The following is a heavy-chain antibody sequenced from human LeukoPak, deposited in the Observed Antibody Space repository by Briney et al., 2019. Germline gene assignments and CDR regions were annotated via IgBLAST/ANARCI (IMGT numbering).Heavy chain of an antibody. D-gene: IGHD3-16*01. CDR2: IIPILGIA. CDR3: ARHMITFGGFFDY. Sequence: SVKVSCKASGDTLSSYAISWVRQAPGQGLEWMGRIIPILGIANYAQKFQGRVTITADKSTSTAYMELSSLRSEDTAVYYCARHMITFGGFFDYWGQGTLVTVYS. CDR1: GDTLSSYA. J-gene: IGHJ4*02. V-gene: IGHV1-69*04.